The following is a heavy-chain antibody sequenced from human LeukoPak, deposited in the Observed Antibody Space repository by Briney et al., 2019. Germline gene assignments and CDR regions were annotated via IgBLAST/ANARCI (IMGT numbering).Heavy chain of an antibody. J-gene: IGHJ6*02. CDR1: GGSISSYY. CDR3: ARGRYGDYRYYYYGMDV. Sequence: PSETLPLTCTVSGGSISSYYWSWIRQPPGKGLGWIGYIYYSGSTNYNPSLKSRVTISVDTSKNQFSLKLSSVTAADTAVYYCARGRYGDYRYYYYGMDVWGQGTTVTVSS. V-gene: IGHV4-59*12. D-gene: IGHD4-17*01. CDR2: IYYSGST.